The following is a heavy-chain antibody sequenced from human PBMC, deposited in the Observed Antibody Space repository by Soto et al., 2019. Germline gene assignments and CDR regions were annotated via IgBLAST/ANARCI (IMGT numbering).Heavy chain of an antibody. CDR2: INTNTGNP. V-gene: IGHV7-4-1*01. Sequence: GASVKVSCKASGYTFTSYAMNWVRQAPGQGLEWMGWINTNTGNPTYAQGFTGRFVFSLDTSVSTAYLQICSLKAEDTAVYYCARDYDSSGYPFYYYYGTDVWGQGTTVTVSS. J-gene: IGHJ6*02. CDR3: ARDYDSSGYPFYYYYGTDV. D-gene: IGHD3-22*01. CDR1: GYTFTSYA.